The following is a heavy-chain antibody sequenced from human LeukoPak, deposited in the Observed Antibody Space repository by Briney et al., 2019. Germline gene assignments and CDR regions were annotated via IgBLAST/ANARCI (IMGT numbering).Heavy chain of an antibody. D-gene: IGHD2-2*01. J-gene: IGHJ5*02. V-gene: IGHV1-69*04. Sequence: SVKVSCKASGGTFNNDAISWVRQAPGQGFEWMGQMIPVLNTADYAQKFEGKITISAGTSTNTAYMELSSLRSEDTAVYYCASLHCIDACHIRDRWGQGTLVTVSS. CDR1: GGTFNNDA. CDR3: ASLHCIDACHIRDR. CDR2: MIPVLNTA.